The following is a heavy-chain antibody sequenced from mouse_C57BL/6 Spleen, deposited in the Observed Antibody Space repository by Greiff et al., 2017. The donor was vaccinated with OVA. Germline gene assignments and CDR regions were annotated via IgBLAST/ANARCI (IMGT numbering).Heavy chain of an antibody. V-gene: IGHV1-69*01. CDR2: IDPSDSYT. CDR3: ARGDYGSSYYFGY. CDR1: GYTFTSYW. Sequence: VQLQQPGAELVMPGASVKLSCKASGYTFTSYWMHWVKQRPGQGLEWIGEIDPSDSYTNYNQKFKGKSTLTVDKSSSTAYMQLSSLTSEDSAVYYYARGDYGSSYYFGYWGQGTTLTVSS. J-gene: IGHJ2*01. D-gene: IGHD1-1*01.